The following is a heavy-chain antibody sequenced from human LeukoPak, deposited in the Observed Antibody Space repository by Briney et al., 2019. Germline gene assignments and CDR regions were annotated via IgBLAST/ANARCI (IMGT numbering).Heavy chain of an antibody. CDR3: ARYISSSYFGC. CDR1: GGPINSFH. D-gene: IGHD6-6*01. J-gene: IGHJ4*02. Sequence: SETLSLTCTVSGGPINSFHWTWIRQPAGKGLEWIGRMFSSGSTNYNPSLKSRVTISVDTSKNQISLNLSSVTAADTAVYYCARYISSSYFGCWGQGTLVTVSS. V-gene: IGHV4-4*07. CDR2: MFSSGST.